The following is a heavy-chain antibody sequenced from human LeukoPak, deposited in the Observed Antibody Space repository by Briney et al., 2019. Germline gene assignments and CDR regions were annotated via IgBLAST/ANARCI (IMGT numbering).Heavy chain of an antibody. CDR3: ARPSYGSGSYYEI. CDR1: GGSISSYY. J-gene: IGHJ3*02. D-gene: IGHD3-10*01. CDR2: INHSGST. Sequence: SETLSLTCTVSGGSISSYYWSWIRQPPGKGLEWIGEINHSGSTNYNPSLKSRVTISVDTSKNQFSLKLSSVTAADTAVYYCARPSYGSGSYYEIWGQGTMVTVSS. V-gene: IGHV4-34*01.